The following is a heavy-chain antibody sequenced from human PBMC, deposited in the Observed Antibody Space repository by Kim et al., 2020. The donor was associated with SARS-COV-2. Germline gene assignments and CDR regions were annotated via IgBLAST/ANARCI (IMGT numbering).Heavy chain of an antibody. D-gene: IGHD1-26*01. J-gene: IGHJ4*02. V-gene: IGHV3-72*01. Sequence: YAESEKSRCTITRDDSKNSLYLQMKSLTTEDAARYYCVGVGPSDYDSFDYWGQGTVVTVSS. CDR3: VGVGPSDYDSFDY.